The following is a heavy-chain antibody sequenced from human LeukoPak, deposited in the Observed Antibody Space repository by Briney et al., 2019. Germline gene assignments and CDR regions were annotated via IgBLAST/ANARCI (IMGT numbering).Heavy chain of an antibody. D-gene: IGHD3-10*01. CDR2: ISSSSSYI. V-gene: IGHV3-21*01. CDR1: GFTFSSYS. Sequence: GGSLRLSCSASGFTFSSYSMNWARQAPGRGLEWVSSISSSSSYIYYADSVKGRFTISRDNAKNSLYLQMNSLRAEDTAVYYCARERILLSDGMDVWGQGTTVTVSS. J-gene: IGHJ6*02. CDR3: ARERILLSDGMDV.